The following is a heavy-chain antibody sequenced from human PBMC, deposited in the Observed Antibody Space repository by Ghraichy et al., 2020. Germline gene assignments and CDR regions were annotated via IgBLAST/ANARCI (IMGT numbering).Heavy chain of an antibody. CDR1: GFTFSSYA. Sequence: LSLTCAASGFTFSSYAMSWVRQAPGKGLEWVSAISGSGGSTYYADSVKGRFTISRDNSKNTLYLQMNSLRAEDTAVYYCAKEVGATPLFHYWGQGTLVTVSS. CDR2: ISGSGGST. J-gene: IGHJ4*02. D-gene: IGHD1-26*01. V-gene: IGHV3-23*01. CDR3: AKEVGATPLFHY.